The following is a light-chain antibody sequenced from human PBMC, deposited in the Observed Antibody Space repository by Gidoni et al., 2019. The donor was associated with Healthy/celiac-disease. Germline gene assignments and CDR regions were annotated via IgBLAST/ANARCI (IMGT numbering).Light chain of an antibody. V-gene: IGKV1-39*01. Sequence: DIQMPQSPSPLSASVGDRVTITRPRGQSISSYLNWYHQKPGTAPKLLLYAASSLQSGVPSRFSGSGSGTDFTLTISILPPEDFANYYCQQSYSTPRTFGQGTKVEIK. CDR3: QQSYSTPRT. CDR2: AAS. J-gene: IGKJ1*01. CDR1: QSISSY.